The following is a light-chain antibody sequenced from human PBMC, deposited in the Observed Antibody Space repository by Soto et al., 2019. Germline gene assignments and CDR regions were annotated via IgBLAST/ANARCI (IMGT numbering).Light chain of an antibody. CDR3: GSWDSSLSAYV. V-gene: IGLV2-8*01. CDR2: EVS. J-gene: IGLJ1*01. CDR1: SSDVGGYKY. Sequence: QSALTQPPSASGSPGQSVTISCTGTSSDVGGYKYVSWYQQHPGKAPKLILYEVSKRPSGVPDRFSGSKSGNTASLTVSGLQAEDEADYYCGSWDSSLSAYVFGTGTKLTVL.